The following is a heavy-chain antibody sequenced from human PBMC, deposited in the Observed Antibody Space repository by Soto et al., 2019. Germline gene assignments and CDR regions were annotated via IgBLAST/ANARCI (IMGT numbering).Heavy chain of an antibody. CDR3: ARGGGSDSFDY. D-gene: IGHD1-26*01. Sequence: PSEALGLTCTFSGASITFGGYSWSWIRQTPGKGLEWIGYINHLETTFYNPSFESRLTLSIDRAKNQFSLKLHSMSAADRAVYFCARGGGSDSFDYWGQGILVTVSS. V-gene: IGHV4-30-2*01. CDR2: INHLETT. CDR1: GASITFGGYS. J-gene: IGHJ4*02.